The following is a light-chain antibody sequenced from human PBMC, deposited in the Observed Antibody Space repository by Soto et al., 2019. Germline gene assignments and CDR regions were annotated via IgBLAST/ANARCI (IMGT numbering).Light chain of an antibody. Sequence: QSVLTQPASVSGSPGQSITISCTGTSSDIGAFNFVSWYQHHPGKAPKLLIYEVSDQASGVSNRFSGSKSGNTATLTISGLQAEDEADYYCSSYTTNTSLFVFGSGTKVTV. CDR1: SSDIGAFNF. CDR3: SSYTTNTSLFV. V-gene: IGLV2-14*01. CDR2: EVS. J-gene: IGLJ1*01.